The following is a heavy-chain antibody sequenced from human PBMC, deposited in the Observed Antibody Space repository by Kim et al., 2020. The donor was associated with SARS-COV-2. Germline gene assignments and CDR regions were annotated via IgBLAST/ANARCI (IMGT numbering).Heavy chain of an antibody. CDR2: IDPSDYYT. CDR1: GYSFTSYW. Sequence: GESLKISCKGSGYSFTSYWISWVRQMPGKGLEWMGRIDPSDYYTNYSPSFQGHVTISADKSISTAYLQWSSLKASDTAMYYCARIDDSSGHRRNWFDPWGQGTLVTVSA. D-gene: IGHD3-22*01. CDR3: ARIDDSSGHRRNWFDP. J-gene: IGHJ5*02. V-gene: IGHV5-10-1*01.